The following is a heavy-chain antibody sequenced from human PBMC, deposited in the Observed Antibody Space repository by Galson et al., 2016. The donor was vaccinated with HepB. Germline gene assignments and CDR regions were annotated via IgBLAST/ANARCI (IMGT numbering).Heavy chain of an antibody. CDR3: ARGPNFYAV. CDR2: INAGNGNT. CDR1: GSTFTTYI. D-gene: IGHD2/OR15-2a*01. V-gene: IGHV1-3*01. J-gene: IGHJ6*02. Sequence: CQASGSTFTTYIIHWVRQAPGQSLEWMGWINAGNGNTKYSQNFQGRVTITRDTSASTVNMDLSSLRSEDTAVYYCARGPNFYAVWGQGTTVTVSS.